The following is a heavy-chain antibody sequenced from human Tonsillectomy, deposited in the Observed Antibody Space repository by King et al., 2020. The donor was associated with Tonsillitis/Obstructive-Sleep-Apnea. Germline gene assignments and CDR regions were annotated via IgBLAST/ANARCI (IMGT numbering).Heavy chain of an antibody. V-gene: IGHV5-51*03. CDR1: GYSFTSYW. CDR2: IYPGDSDT. CDR3: ARLQSYYDSSCYYSPDAFDI. J-gene: IGHJ3*02. Sequence: QLVQSGAEVKKPGESLKISCKGSGYSFTSYWIGWVRQMPGKGLEWMGIIYPGDSDTKYSPSFQGQVTISADKSISTAYLQWSSLKASDTAMYYCARLQSYYDSSCYYSPDAFDIWGQGTMVTVSS. D-gene: IGHD3-22*01.